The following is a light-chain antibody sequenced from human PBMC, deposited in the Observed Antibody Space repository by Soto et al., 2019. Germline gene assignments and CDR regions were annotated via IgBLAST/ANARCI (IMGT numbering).Light chain of an antibody. CDR3: QQGSTWPWT. V-gene: IGKV3-11*01. CDR1: QSVSSY. CDR2: DAS. J-gene: IGKJ1*01. Sequence: EFVLTQSPATLSLSPGERATLSCRASQSVSSYLAWYQQKPGQAPRLLISDASNRATGIPARFSASESGTDFTLIISSLEPEDFAFYFCQQGSTWPWTFGQGTKVDIK.